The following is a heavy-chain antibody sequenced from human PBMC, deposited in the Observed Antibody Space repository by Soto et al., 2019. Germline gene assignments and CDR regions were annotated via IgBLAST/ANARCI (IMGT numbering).Heavy chain of an antibody. J-gene: IGHJ6*02. V-gene: IGHV4-34*01. CDR1: GVTFIDSY. D-gene: IGHD2-15*01. CDR2: INHSGSV. CDR3: ARDRGVVVIDYYGLDV. Sequence: SETLSLTCAVYGVTFIDSYWSWIRQAPGKGLEWIGEINHSGSVSYNPSLESRVTISVDTSQNQVSLTLDSVTAADTAVYLCARDRGVVVIDYYGLDVWGQGTTVTVSS.